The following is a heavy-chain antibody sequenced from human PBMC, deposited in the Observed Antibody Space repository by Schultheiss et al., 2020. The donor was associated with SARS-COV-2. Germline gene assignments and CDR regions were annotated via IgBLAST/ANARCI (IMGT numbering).Heavy chain of an antibody. CDR3: ARGGGRSGYSFDY. J-gene: IGHJ4*02. Sequence: SETLSLTCTVSGDSISSYYWSCFRQPPGKRLEWVAEINHDQGTNYNTSLRSRITISDDTSKNQISLTLPSVTAADTAIYYCARGGGRSGYSFDYWGQGILVTVSS. CDR1: GDSISSYY. D-gene: IGHD3-22*01. V-gene: IGHV4-34*01. CDR2: INHDQGT.